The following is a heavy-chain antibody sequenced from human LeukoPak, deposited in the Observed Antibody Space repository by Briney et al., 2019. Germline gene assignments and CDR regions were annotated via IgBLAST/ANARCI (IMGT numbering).Heavy chain of an antibody. Sequence: PGGSLRLSCAASGFTFSSYAMSWVRQAPGKGLEWVSTISGSGSSTYFADSVKGRFTISRDNSKNTLYLQMNSLRAEDTAIYYCAKHGIPGPYWYFDLWGRGTLVTVSS. CDR1: GFTFSSYA. CDR3: AKHGIPGPYWYFDL. CDR2: ISGSGSST. V-gene: IGHV3-23*01. J-gene: IGHJ2*01. D-gene: IGHD1-20*01.